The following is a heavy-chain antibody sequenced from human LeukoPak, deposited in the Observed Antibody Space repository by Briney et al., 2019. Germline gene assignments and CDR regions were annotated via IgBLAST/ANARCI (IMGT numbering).Heavy chain of an antibody. D-gene: IGHD7-27*01. Sequence: SETLSLTCTVSGGSISSSSYYWGWIRQPPGKGLEWIGSIYYSGSTYYNPSLKSRVTISVDTSKNQFSLKLSSVTAADTAVYYCAREGTITGVDHWGQGTLVTVSS. V-gene: IGHV4-39*02. CDR1: GGSISSSSYY. CDR3: AREGTITGVDH. J-gene: IGHJ4*02. CDR2: IYYSGST.